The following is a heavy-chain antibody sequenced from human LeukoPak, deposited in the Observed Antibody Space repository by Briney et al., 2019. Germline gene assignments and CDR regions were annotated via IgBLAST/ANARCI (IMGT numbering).Heavy chain of an antibody. Sequence: GASVKVSCKASGYTFTSYGISWVRQAPGQGLEWMGWISAYNGNTNYAQKLQGRVTMTTDTSTSTAYMELRSLRSDDTAVYYCAGPFDYYGWGNLLYYYYGMDVWGQGTTVTVSS. J-gene: IGHJ6*02. CDR1: GYTFTSYG. D-gene: IGHD3-10*01. CDR3: AGPFDYYGWGNLLYYYYGMDV. V-gene: IGHV1-18*01. CDR2: ISAYNGNT.